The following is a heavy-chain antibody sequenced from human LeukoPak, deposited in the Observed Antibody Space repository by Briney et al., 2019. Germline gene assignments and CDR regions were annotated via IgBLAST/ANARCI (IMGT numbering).Heavy chain of an antibody. CDR1: GGSISSSSYY. CDR3: ARSITIFGVAHDAFDI. CDR2: IYYSGST. J-gene: IGHJ3*02. Sequence: SETLSLTCTVSGGSISSSSYYWGWIRQPPGKGLEWIGSIYYSGSTYYNPSLKSRVTISVDTSKNQFSLKLSSVTAADTAVYYCARSITIFGVAHDAFDIWGQGTMVTVSS. V-gene: IGHV4-39*07. D-gene: IGHD3-3*01.